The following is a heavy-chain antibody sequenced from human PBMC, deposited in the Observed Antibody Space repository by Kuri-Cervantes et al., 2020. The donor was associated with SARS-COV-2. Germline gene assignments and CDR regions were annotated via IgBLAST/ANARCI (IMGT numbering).Heavy chain of an antibody. CDR1: GGSISSSSYY. V-gene: IGHV4-39*07. CDR2: IYYSGST. Sequence: SETLSLTCTVSGGSISSSSYYWGWIRQPPGKGLEWIGSIYYSGSTYYNPSLKSRVAISVDRSKNNFSLSLTSVTAADTAVYYCARGGGLVDPLFDSWGQGILVTVSS. CDR3: ARGGGLVDPLFDS. D-gene: IGHD2-8*02. J-gene: IGHJ4*02.